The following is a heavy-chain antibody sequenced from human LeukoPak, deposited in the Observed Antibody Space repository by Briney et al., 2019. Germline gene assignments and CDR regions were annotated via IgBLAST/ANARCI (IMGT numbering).Heavy chain of an antibody. V-gene: IGHV3-23*01. CDR3: ARDYGDYEFNFDY. J-gene: IGHJ4*02. CDR2: ISGSGGST. Sequence: GGSLRLSCAASGFTFSSYAMSWVRQAPGKGLEWVSAISGSGGSTYYADSVKGRFTISRDNSKNTLYLQMNSLRAEDTAVYYCARDYGDYEFNFDYWGQGTLVTVSS. CDR1: GFTFSSYA. D-gene: IGHD4-17*01.